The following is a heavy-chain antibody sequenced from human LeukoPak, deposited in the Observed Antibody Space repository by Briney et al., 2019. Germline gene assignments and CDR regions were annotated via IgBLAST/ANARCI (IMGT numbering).Heavy chain of an antibody. CDR2: INHSGST. V-gene: IGHV4-34*01. Sequence: SETLSLTCAVYGGSFSGYYWSWIRQPPGKGLEWIGEINHSGSTNYNPSLKSRVTISVDTSKNQFSLKLSSVTAADTAVYYCARGYCSSTSCYFFSGHLRSYCVRFDHWGQGTLVTVSS. J-gene: IGHJ5*02. CDR3: ARGYCSSTSCYFFSGHLRSYCVRFDH. D-gene: IGHD2-2*01. CDR1: GGSFSGYY.